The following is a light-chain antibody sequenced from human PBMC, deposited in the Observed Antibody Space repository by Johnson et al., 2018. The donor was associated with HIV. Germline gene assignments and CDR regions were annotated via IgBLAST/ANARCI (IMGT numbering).Light chain of an antibody. V-gene: IGLV1-51*02. CDR2: ENN. J-gene: IGLJ1*01. CDR1: SSNIGNNY. CDR3: GTWDSGLGAVYV. Sequence: HSVLTQPPSVSAAPGQKVTISCSGSSSNIGNNYVSWYQVLPGTAPKLLIYENNKRPSGIPDRFSGSKSGTSATLGITGLQTGDEADYYCGTWDSGLGAVYVFGPGTKVTVL.